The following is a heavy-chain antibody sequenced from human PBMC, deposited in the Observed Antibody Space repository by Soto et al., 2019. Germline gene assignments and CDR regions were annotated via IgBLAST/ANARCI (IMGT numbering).Heavy chain of an antibody. CDR1: GFTFTSYW. J-gene: IGHJ4*02. CDR3: ARGPRTDPYYFDY. V-gene: IGHV3-74*01. CDR2: VNSDGSST. D-gene: IGHD3-10*01. Sequence: GGSLRLSCAASGFTFTSYWMHWVRQAPGKGLVWVSRVNSDGSSTYYGDSVKGRFTISRDNAENTVHLQMNILRAEDTAVYYCARGPRTDPYYFDYWGQGTVVTVSS.